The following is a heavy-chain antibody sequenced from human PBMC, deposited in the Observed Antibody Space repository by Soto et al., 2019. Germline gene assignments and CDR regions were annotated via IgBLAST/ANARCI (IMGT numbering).Heavy chain of an antibody. CDR2: ISGSGGST. Sequence: PGGSLRLSCAASGFTFSSYAMSWVRQAPGKGLEWVSAISGSGGSTYYADSVKGRFTISRDNSKNTLYLQMNSLRAEDTAVYYCAKAIGYSSGWYWDDYWGQGTLVTVSS. J-gene: IGHJ4*02. CDR1: GFTFSSYA. CDR3: AKAIGYSSGWYWDDY. V-gene: IGHV3-23*01. D-gene: IGHD6-19*01.